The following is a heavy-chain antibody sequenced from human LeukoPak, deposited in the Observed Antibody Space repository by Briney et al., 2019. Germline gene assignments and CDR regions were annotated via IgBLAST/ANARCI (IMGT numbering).Heavy chain of an antibody. CDR3: ARGGSGFLGSDYYYGMDV. V-gene: IGHV3-9*01. Sequence: PGRSLRLSCAASGFTFDDYAMHWVRQAPGKGLEWVSGISWNSGSIGYADSVKGRFTISRDNAKNSLYLQMNSLRAEDTAVYYCARGGSGFLGSDYYYGMDVWGQGTTVTVSS. CDR1: GFTFDDYA. CDR2: ISWNSGSI. D-gene: IGHD5-12*01. J-gene: IGHJ6*02.